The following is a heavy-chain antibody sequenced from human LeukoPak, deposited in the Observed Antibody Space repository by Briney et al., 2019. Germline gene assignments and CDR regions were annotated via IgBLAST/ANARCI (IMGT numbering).Heavy chain of an antibody. J-gene: IGHJ5*02. Sequence: SETLSLTCAVSGDSISSGGYSWSWIRQTPGKGLEWIAYIHDSGSTYNNPSLKSRLSISIDTSKNQFSLKLSSVTAADTAVYYCARARIAAAAIPVYNWFDPWGQGTLVTVSS. CDR2: IHDSGST. CDR3: ARARIAAAAIPVYNWFDP. V-gene: IGHV4-30-4*07. CDR1: GDSISSGGYS. D-gene: IGHD6-13*01.